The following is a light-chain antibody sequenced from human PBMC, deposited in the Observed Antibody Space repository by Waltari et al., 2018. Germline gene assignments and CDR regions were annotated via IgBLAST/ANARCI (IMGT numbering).Light chain of an antibody. V-gene: IGLV2-14*01. J-gene: IGLJ3*02. CDR2: DVS. CDR3: SSYTTTSSWV. CDR1: SGDIGNYKF. Sequence: QSALTQPASGSGSPGQWITISCTGTSGDIGNYKFVSWYQQEPGRAPKLIVYDVSQRPSGVSNRFSGSKSGNTASLTISGLQAEDEADYYCSSYTTTSSWVFGGGTKLTVL.